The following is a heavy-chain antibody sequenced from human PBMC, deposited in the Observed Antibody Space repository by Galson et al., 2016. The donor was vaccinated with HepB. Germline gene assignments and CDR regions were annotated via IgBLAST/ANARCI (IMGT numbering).Heavy chain of an antibody. D-gene: IGHD6-19*01. CDR3: VRGRYSSGAFDY. Sequence: SLRLSCAASGFSFTSYGMHWVRQAPGKGLEWVAVIWHDGSNKYYRDSVKGRFTISRDNSKNTLTPRMNSLRAEDSAVYYCVRGRYSSGAFDYWGQGTVVTVSS. CDR2: IWHDGSNK. CDR1: GFSFTSYG. V-gene: IGHV3-33*01. J-gene: IGHJ4*02.